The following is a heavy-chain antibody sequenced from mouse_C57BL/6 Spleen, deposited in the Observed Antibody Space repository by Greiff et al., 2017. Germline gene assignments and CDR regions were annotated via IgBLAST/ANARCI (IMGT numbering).Heavy chain of an antibody. J-gene: IGHJ2*01. CDR3: ARDEELLRADYFDY. CDR2: ISDGGSYT. V-gene: IGHV5-4*01. D-gene: IGHD1-1*01. Sequence: EVQGVESGGGLVKPGGSLKLSCAASGFTFSSYAMSWVRQTPEKRLEWVATISDGGSYTYYPDNVKGRFTISRDNAKNNLYLQMSHLKSEDTAMYYCARDEELLRADYFDYWGQGTTLTVSS. CDR1: GFTFSSYA.